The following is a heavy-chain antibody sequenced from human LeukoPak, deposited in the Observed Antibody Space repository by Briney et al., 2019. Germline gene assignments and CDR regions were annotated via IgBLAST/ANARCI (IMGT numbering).Heavy chain of an antibody. Sequence: ASVKVSCXASGDTFSKYAVTWVRQAPGQGLEWMANIVPVFGTPIYAQKFQGRVTITTDESRTTAYMELSSLRSEDTALYYCASRYTTSRHFDWDVDYWGQGTLLTVSS. CDR2: IVPVFGTP. CDR1: GDTFSKYA. D-gene: IGHD3-9*01. J-gene: IGHJ4*02. V-gene: IGHV1-69*05. CDR3: ASRYTTSRHFDWDVDY.